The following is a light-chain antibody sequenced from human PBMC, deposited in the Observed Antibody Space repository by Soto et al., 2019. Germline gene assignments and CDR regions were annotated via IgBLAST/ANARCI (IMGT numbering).Light chain of an antibody. J-gene: IGKJ1*01. Sequence: EVVMTQSPATLSLSPGERATLSCRASQSVSSYLAWYQQRPGQAPRLLIYGASTRATGIPARISGSGSGTELTLTISSRQSEDFAVYYCQQYHNGPSCTFGRGTKVEIK. CDR2: GAS. CDR3: QQYHNGPSCT. CDR1: QSVSSY. V-gene: IGKV3-15*01.